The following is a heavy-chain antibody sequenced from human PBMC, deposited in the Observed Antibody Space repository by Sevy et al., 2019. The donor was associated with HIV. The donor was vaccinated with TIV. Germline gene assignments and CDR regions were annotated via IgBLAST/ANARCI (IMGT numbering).Heavy chain of an antibody. Sequence: GGSLRLSCAASGFTFSSYGMHWVRQAPGRGLEWVAVISDDGTNKYYADSVKGRFTISRDNSKNTLYLQRNSLRPEDGALYDCAKALADVLLGFHVCGLDVWGLGTTVTVSS. V-gene: IGHV3-30*18. CDR3: AKALADVLLGFHVCGLDV. D-gene: IGHD3-10*02. CDR1: GFTFSSYG. J-gene: IGHJ6*02. CDR2: ISDDGTNK.